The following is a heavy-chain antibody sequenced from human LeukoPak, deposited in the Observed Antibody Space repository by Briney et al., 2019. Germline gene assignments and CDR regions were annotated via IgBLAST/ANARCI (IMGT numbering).Heavy chain of an antibody. V-gene: IGHV1-2*02. D-gene: IGHD6-6*01. CDR2: INPNSGGT. CDR3: ARKSAARRTSEFDY. J-gene: IGHJ4*02. CDR1: GYSFTGYY. Sequence: ASVKVSCKASGYSFTGYYMHWVRQAPGQGLEWMGWINPNSGGTNYAQKFQGRVIMTRDTSISTAYMELSSLGSDDTAVFYCARKSAARRTSEFDYWGQGTPVTVSS.